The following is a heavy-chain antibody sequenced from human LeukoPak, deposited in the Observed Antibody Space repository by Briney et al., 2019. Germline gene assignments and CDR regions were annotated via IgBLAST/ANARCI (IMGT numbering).Heavy chain of an antibody. J-gene: IGHJ1*01. CDR3: ARGPTVTAPGH. Sequence: GGSLRLSCAASGLTVSYNYMSWVRQAPGKGLEWVSLIYSGGSTRHADSVKGRFTISRDNSKNTLYLQMNSLRVEDTAVYYGARGPTVTAPGHWGQGTLVTVSS. CDR2: IYSGGST. CDR1: GLTVSYNY. V-gene: IGHV3-53*01.